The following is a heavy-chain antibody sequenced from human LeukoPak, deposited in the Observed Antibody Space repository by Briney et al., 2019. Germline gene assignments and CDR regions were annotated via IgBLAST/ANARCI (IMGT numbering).Heavy chain of an antibody. CDR1: GGSLSSYY. CDR2: IYYSETT. CDR3: ARGSPLDWYFDL. V-gene: IGHV4-59*13. J-gene: IGHJ2*01. Sequence: SETLSLTCTVSGGSLSSYYWSWIRQPPGKGLEWIGNIYYSETTNYNPSLKSRVSISVDTSKNLLSLKLSSVTAADTAVYYCARGSPLDWYFDLWGRGTLVTVSS.